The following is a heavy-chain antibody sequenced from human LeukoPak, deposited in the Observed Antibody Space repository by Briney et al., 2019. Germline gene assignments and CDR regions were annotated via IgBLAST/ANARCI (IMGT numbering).Heavy chain of an antibody. CDR1: GFTFINYA. D-gene: IGHD2-2*01. V-gene: IGHV3-64*01. CDR3: AKDPGGRYCSSTSCYQTFDS. Sequence: GGSLRLTCVASGFTFINYAMHWVRQAPGKGLEYVSAISSNGDSTYYANSVKGRFTISRDNSKNTLYLQMNSMRAEDTAVYYCAKDPGGRYCSSTSCYQTFDSWGQGTLVTVSS. J-gene: IGHJ4*02. CDR2: ISSNGDST.